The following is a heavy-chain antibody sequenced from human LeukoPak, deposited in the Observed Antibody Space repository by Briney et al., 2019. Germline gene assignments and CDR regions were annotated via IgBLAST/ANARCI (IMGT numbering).Heavy chain of an antibody. V-gene: IGHV3-23*01. CDR3: AKDGGPGRGAFDI. Sequence: QPGGSLRLSCAASGFTFSSYAMSWVRQAPGKGLEWVSFMSGIGGDTYYADSVKGRFTTSRDNSKNTLYLHVTSLRAEDTAVYYCAKDGGPGRGAFDIWGQGTVVIVSS. J-gene: IGHJ3*02. CDR1: GFTFSSYA. D-gene: IGHD3-16*01. CDR2: MSGIGGDT.